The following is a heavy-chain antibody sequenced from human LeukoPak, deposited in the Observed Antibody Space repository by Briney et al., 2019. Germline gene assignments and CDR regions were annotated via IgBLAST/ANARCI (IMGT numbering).Heavy chain of an antibody. CDR2: ISFDAATT. CDR1: GFTFNKYW. J-gene: IGHJ4*02. V-gene: IGHV3-74*01. CDR3: ARGASSGHYVSGDY. Sequence: GGSLRLSCAASGFTFNKYWVHWVRQAPGKGLVWVSRISFDAATTSYADSVKGRFTISRDNVKNTVSLQMNSLRAEDTAIYYCARGASSGHYVSGDYWGRGTLVTVSA. D-gene: IGHD3-22*01.